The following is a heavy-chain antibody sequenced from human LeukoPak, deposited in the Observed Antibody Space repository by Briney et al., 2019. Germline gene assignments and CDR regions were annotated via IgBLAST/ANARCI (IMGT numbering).Heavy chain of an antibody. CDR3: ASNKGQWLFSD. CDR2: IYYSGST. CDR1: GGSFSSYY. Sequence: SETLSLTCTVSGGSFSSYYWNWIRQPPGKGLEWVGNIYYSGSTNYNPSLKSRVTISVDTSKNQFSLRLSSVTAADTAVYYCASNKGQWLFSDWGQGTLVTVSS. V-gene: IGHV4-59*08. J-gene: IGHJ4*02. D-gene: IGHD6-19*01.